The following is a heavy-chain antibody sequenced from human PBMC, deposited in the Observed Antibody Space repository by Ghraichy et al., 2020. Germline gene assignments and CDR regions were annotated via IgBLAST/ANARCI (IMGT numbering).Heavy chain of an antibody. CDR2: IKSDGSDI. J-gene: IGHJ4*02. CDR3: ARDPYGDYKYGGTDY. CDR1: GFTFSRHW. D-gene: IGHD4-17*01. V-gene: IGHV3-7*01. Sequence: GGSLRLSCAASGFTFSRHWMSWVRQAPGQGLEWVASIKSDGSDIFYVDSVKGRFIISRDNAKNSVSLEMNSLRVEDTAVYYCARDPYGDYKYGGTDYWGQGTLVSVSS.